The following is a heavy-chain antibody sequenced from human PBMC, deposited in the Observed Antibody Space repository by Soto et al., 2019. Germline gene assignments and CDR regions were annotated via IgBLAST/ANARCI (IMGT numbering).Heavy chain of an antibody. CDR3: ARDGVVAATPYYYYYGMDV. Sequence: PGGSLRLSCAASGFTFSSYGMHWVRQAPGKGLEWVAVIWYDGSNKYYADSVKGRFTISRDNSKNTLYLQMNSLRAEDTAVYYCARDGVVAATPYYYYYGMDVWGQGTTVTVS. J-gene: IGHJ6*02. V-gene: IGHV3-33*01. D-gene: IGHD2-15*01. CDR2: IWYDGSNK. CDR1: GFTFSSYG.